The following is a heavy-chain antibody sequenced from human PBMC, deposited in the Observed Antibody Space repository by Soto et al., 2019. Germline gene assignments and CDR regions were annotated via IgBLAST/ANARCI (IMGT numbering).Heavy chain of an antibody. CDR3: ARNSGYDGTDY. CDR1: GGSISSSSYY. CDR2: IYYSGST. V-gene: IGHV4-39*07. Sequence: SETLSLTCTVSGGSISSSSYYWGWIRQPPGKGLEWIGSIYYSGSTYYNPSLKSRVTISVDTSKNQFSLKLSSVTAADTAVYYCARNSGYDGTDYWGQGTLVTVSS. D-gene: IGHD5-12*01. J-gene: IGHJ4*02.